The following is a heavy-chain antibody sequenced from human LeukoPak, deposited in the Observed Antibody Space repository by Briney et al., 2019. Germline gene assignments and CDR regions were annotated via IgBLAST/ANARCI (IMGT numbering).Heavy chain of an antibody. CDR1: GGSVSSSGYY. CDR2: IYYTGRT. V-gene: IGHV4-61*08. D-gene: IGHD2-8*01. Sequence: PSKTLSLTCAVSGGSVSSSGYYWSWIRQPPGKGLEWIAYIYYTGRTNYNPSLKSRVTISLDTSNSQFSLKLSSVTAADTAVYYCARRIESLYYFDYWGQGTLVTVSS. CDR3: ARRIESLYYFDY. J-gene: IGHJ4*02.